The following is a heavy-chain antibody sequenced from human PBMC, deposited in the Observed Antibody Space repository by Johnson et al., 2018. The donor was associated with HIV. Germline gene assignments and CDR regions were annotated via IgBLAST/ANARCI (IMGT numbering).Heavy chain of an antibody. J-gene: IGHJ3*01. CDR3: ARYHMGPVNRRVQWLVPRGFDF. CDR2: MSGNRGSI. Sequence: EVQLVESGGGVVQPGRSLRLSCAPSGFNFDDYGMHWGRQAPGKGLEWVSGMSGNRGSIGYAASVKVRFTISRDNANNSLSLQMNSLRAEDMALYYCARYHMGPVNRRVQWLVPRGFDFWGQGTMVTVAS. V-gene: IGHV3-9*03. CDR1: GFNFDDYG. D-gene: IGHD6-19*01.